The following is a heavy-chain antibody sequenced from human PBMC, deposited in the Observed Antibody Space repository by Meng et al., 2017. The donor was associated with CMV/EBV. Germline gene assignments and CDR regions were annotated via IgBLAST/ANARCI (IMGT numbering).Heavy chain of an antibody. Sequence: SETLSLTCTVSGGSISSSSYYWGWIRQPPGKGLEWIGSIYYSGSTYYNPSLKSRVTISVDTSKNQFSLKLSSVTAADTAVYYCARHTRYCSSTSCLNWYFDLWGRGTLVTV. CDR3: ARHTRYCSSTSCLNWYFDL. CDR1: GGSISSSSYY. CDR2: IYYSGST. D-gene: IGHD2-2*01. J-gene: IGHJ2*01. V-gene: IGHV4-39*01.